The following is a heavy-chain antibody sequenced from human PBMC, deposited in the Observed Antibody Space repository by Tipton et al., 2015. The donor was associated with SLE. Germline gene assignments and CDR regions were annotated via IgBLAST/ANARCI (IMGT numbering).Heavy chain of an antibody. CDR1: GGSFSGFY. V-gene: IGHV4-34*01. CDR3: AREAAAEGVGFDY. CDR2: INHSGST. D-gene: IGHD6-13*01. J-gene: IGHJ4*02. Sequence: TLSLTCAVYGGSFSGFYWSWVRQPPGKGLEWLGEINHSGSTNDSPSLKSRVTISIDTSKNQISLKLTFVTAADTAMYYCAREAAAEGVGFDYWGQGTLVTVSS.